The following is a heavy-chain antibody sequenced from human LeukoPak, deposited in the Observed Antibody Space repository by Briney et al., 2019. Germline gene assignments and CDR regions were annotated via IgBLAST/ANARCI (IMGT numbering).Heavy chain of an antibody. Sequence: PSETLSLTCTVSGGSISSGNFFWSWLRQRPGKSLEWSGYISYSGSTYYNPSLKSRVTISVDTSKNKLSLKLSSVTAADTAVYYFPRGGLTRKSDAVRIWGQGTMVTVYS. CDR2: ISYSGST. V-gene: IGHV4-31*03. J-gene: IGHJ3*02. CDR1: GGSISSGNFF. D-gene: IGHD4/OR15-4a*01. CDR3: PRGGLTRKSDAVRI.